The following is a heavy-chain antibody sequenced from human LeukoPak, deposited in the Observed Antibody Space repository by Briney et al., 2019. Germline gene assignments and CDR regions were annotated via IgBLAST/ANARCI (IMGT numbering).Heavy chain of an antibody. Sequence: GGSLRLSCAASGFTFSSYAMHWVRQAPGKGLEWVAVISYDGSNKYYADSVKGRFTISRDNSKNTLYLQMNSLRAEDTAVYYCARAVAVYYFDYWGQGTLVTVSS. CDR1: GFTFSSYA. CDR2: ISYDGSNK. CDR3: ARAVAVYYFDY. J-gene: IGHJ4*02. V-gene: IGHV3-30-3*01. D-gene: IGHD6-19*01.